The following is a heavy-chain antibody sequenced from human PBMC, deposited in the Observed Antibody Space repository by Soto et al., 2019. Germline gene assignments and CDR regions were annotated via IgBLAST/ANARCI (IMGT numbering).Heavy chain of an antibody. CDR2: ISGSGGST. D-gene: IGHD6-13*01. V-gene: IGHV3-23*01. CDR1: GFTFSSYA. Sequence: GGSLRLSCAASGFTFSSYAMSWVRQALGKGLEWVSAISGSGGSTYYADSVKGRFTISRDNSKNTLYLQMNSLRAEDTAVYYCAKDGHRGYSSSWSTAFDIWGQGTMVTVSS. J-gene: IGHJ3*02. CDR3: AKDGHRGYSSSWSTAFDI.